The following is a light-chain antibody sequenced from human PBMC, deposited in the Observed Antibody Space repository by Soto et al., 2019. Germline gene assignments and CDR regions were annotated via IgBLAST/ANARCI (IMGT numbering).Light chain of an antibody. CDR1: SSDVGAYNS. V-gene: IGLV2-14*03. CDR2: DVN. CDR3: SSYTSSSTVFV. Sequence: QSVLTQPASVSGSPGQSITISCTGTSSDVGAYNSVSWYQQHPGIAPKLMIYDVNNRPSGVSNRFSGSKSGNTASLAISGLQAEDEADYYCSSYTSSSTVFVFGTGTKVTVL. J-gene: IGLJ1*01.